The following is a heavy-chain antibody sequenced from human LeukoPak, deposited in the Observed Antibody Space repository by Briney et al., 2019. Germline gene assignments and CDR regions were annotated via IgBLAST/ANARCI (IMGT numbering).Heavy chain of an antibody. CDR2: IYTSGST. CDR1: GGSISSGSYY. Sequence: PSQTLSLTCTVSGGSISSGSYYWSWIRQPAGKGLEWIGRIYTSGSTNYNPSFKSRVTISVDTSKNQLSLKLTSVTAADTAVYYCARWDDSAWGFGNWGPGTLVTVSS. V-gene: IGHV4-61*02. J-gene: IGHJ4*02. D-gene: IGHD6-19*01. CDR3: ARWDDSAWGFGN.